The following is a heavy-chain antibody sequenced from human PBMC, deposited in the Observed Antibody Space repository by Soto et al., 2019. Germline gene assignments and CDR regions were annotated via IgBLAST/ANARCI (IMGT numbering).Heavy chain of an antibody. V-gene: IGHV1-69*18. J-gene: IGHJ4*02. CDR3: ARDPGIAVVGRGTSFEH. D-gene: IGHD6-19*01. CDR2: IIPLFST. Sequence: QVQLVQSGAEVKKPGSSVKVSCKDSGDTFRNYAFTWVRQAPGQGLEWMGTIIPLFSTRYAQKFQGRVTMTADESTSTVYMDLSSLKSDDTAVYYCARDPGIAVVGRGTSFEHWGQGTLVTVSS. CDR1: GDTFRNYA.